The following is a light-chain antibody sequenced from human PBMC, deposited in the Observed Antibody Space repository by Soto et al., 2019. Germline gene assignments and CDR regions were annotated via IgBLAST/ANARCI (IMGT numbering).Light chain of an antibody. CDR3: QQYNNWPRT. Sequence: EIVMTQSPATLSVSPGERATLSCRASQSVNSNLAWYQQKPGQAPRLLIDGASTRATGIPARFSGSGSGTACHLTISILRSDDFAVYHFQQYNNWPRTFGPGTKVEIK. CDR1: QSVNSN. J-gene: IGKJ1*01. V-gene: IGKV3-15*01. CDR2: GAS.